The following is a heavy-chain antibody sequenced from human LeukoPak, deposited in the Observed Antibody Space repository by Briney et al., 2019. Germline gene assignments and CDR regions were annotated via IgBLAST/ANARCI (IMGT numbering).Heavy chain of an antibody. D-gene: IGHD3-10*01. CDR3: AREIYGSGSYFDY. V-gene: IGHV1-69*13. Sequence: ASVKVSCKASGGTFFNYGVTWVRQAPGQGLEWMGGVIPVLGKAHYAQSLQGRVTITADESTSTAYVELNSLKSEDTAVYYCAREIYGSGSYFDYWGQGTLVTVSS. CDR1: GGTFFNYG. J-gene: IGHJ4*02. CDR2: VIPVLGKA.